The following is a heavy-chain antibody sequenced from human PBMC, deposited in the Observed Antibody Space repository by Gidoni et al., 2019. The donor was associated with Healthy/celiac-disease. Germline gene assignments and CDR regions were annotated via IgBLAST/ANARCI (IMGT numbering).Heavy chain of an antibody. V-gene: IGHV4-30-4*01. CDR2: IYYSGST. J-gene: IGHJ5*02. Sequence: QVQLQESGPGLVKPSQTLSLTCTVSGGSISSGDYYWSWIRQPPGKGLEWIGYIYYSGSTYYNPSLKSRVTISVDTSKNQFSLKLSSVTAADTAVYYCARSERYCSGGSCYSGRYLVGWFDPWGQGTLVTVSS. D-gene: IGHD2-15*01. CDR3: ARSERYCSGGSCYSGRYLVGWFDP. CDR1: GGSISSGDYY.